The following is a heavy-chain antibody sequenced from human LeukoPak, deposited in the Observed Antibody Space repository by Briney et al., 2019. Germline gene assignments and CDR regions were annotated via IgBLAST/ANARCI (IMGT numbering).Heavy chain of an antibody. CDR1: GVSISSYY. J-gene: IGHJ4*02. Sequence: SETLSLTCTVSGVSISSYYWSWVRQPPGKGLEWIGYIYNSGSTNYNPSLKSRVTISVDTSKKQISLRLSSVTAAGTAVYYCARHYSSDPFDYWGQGTLVTVSS. CDR3: ARHYSSDPFDY. D-gene: IGHD4-11*01. CDR2: IYNSGST. V-gene: IGHV4-59*08.